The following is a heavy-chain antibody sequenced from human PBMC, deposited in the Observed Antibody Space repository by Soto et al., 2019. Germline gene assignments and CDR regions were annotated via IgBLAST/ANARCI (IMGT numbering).Heavy chain of an antibody. D-gene: IGHD1-26*01. V-gene: IGHV3-9*01. CDR2: ISWNSGSI. J-gene: IGHJ6*02. Sequence: HPGGSLRLSCAASGFTFDDYAMHWVRQAPGKGLEWVSGISWNSGSIGYADSVKGRFTISRDNAKNSLYLQMNSLRAEDTALYYCAKDKIGGGDKPEEAKWELPSCAYYYYGMDVWGQGTTVTVSS. CDR3: AKDKIGGGDKPEEAKWELPSCAYYYYGMDV. CDR1: GFTFDDYA.